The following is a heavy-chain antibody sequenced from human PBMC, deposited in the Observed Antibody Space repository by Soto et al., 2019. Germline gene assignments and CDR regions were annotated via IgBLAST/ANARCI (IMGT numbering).Heavy chain of an antibody. CDR2: ISAYNGNT. D-gene: IGHD4-17*01. CDR3: ARDRAYGERFDY. CDR1: GYTFTSYG. V-gene: IGHV1-18*01. J-gene: IGHJ4*02. Sequence: VSVQVSCKASGYTFTSYGISLVRQAPGQGLECIGCISAYNGNTHYAQKLHGRATMTTDTSTSTAYMELRSLRSDDTAVYDGARDRAYGERFDYWGQGTLVTVSS.